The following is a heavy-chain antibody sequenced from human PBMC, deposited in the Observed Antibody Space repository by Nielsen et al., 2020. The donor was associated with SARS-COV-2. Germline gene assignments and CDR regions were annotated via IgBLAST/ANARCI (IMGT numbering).Heavy chain of an antibody. CDR3: AKDLSSGGN. J-gene: IGHJ4*02. D-gene: IGHD6-6*01. Sequence: ESLKISCAASGFTFSSYAMSWVRQAPGKGLEWVSAISGSGGSTYYADSVKGRFTISRDNSKNTLYLQMNSLRAEDTAVYYCAKDLSSGGNWGQGTLVTVSS. V-gene: IGHV3-23*01. CDR2: ISGSGGST. CDR1: GFTFSSYA.